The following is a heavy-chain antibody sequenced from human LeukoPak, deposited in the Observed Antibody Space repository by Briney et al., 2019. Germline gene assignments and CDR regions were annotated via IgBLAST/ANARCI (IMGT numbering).Heavy chain of an antibody. CDR1: GFTFSDYY. CDR3: ARLTMVRGDTNWYFDL. Sequence: VGSLRLSCAASGFTFSDYYMSWIRQAPGKGLEWVSYISSSSSCTNYADSVKGRFTISRDNAKNSLYLQMNSLRAEDTAVYYCARLTMVRGDTNWYFDLWGRGTLVTVSS. CDR2: ISSSSSCT. D-gene: IGHD3-10*01. V-gene: IGHV3-11*06. J-gene: IGHJ2*01.